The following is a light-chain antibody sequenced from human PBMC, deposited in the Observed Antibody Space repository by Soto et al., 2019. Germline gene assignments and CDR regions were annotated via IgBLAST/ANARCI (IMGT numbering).Light chain of an antibody. CDR3: QQYGSSPWT. CDR2: GAS. V-gene: IGKV3-20*01. Sequence: EIVLTQSPGTLPLSPGERATLSCRASQSISSSYLAWYQQKPGQAPRLLIYGASSRATGIPDRFSGSGSGTDFTLPISRLEPEDFAVYYCQQYGSSPWTFGRGTKVEIK. J-gene: IGKJ1*01. CDR1: QSISSSY.